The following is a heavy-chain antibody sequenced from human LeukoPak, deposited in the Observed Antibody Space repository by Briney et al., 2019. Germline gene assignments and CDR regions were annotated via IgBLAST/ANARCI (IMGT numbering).Heavy chain of an antibody. CDR2: ISYDGSNK. Sequence: SGGSLRLSCAASGFTFSSYAMHWVRQAPGKGLEWVAVISYDGSNKYYADSVKGRFTISRDNSKNTLYLQMNSLRAGDTAVYYCALIFGVGSDAFDIWGQGTMVTVSS. J-gene: IGHJ3*02. CDR3: ALIFGVGSDAFDI. CDR1: GFTFSSYA. V-gene: IGHV3-30*01. D-gene: IGHD3-3*01.